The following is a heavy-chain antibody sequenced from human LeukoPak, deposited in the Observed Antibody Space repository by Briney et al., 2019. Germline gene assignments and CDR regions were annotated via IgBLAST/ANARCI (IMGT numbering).Heavy chain of an antibody. CDR1: GGSISSYY. J-gene: IGHJ4*02. V-gene: IGHV4-59*12. D-gene: IGHD1-26*01. CDR2: IYYSGST. CDR3: ARLLRRLGYFDY. Sequence: PSETLSLTCTVSGGSISSYYWSWIRQPPGKGLEWIGYIYYSGSTNYNPSLKSRVTMSVDTSKNQFSLKLSSVTAADTAVYYCARLLRRLGYFDYWGQGTLVTVSS.